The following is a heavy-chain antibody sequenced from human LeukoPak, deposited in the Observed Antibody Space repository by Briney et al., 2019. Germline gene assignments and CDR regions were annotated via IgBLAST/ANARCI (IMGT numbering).Heavy chain of an antibody. CDR3: ARDRGSPGPLQLFDY. CDR2: IKQDGSAK. J-gene: IGHJ4*02. V-gene: IGHV3-7*01. D-gene: IGHD1-7*01. Sequence: GESLKISCEASGFTFSRYWMNWVRQAPGKGLEWVANIKQDGSAKYYVDSVKGRFTISRDNAKNSLYLQMSSLRAEDTAIYFCARDRGSPGPLQLFDYWGQGTLVPVSS. CDR1: GFTFSRYW.